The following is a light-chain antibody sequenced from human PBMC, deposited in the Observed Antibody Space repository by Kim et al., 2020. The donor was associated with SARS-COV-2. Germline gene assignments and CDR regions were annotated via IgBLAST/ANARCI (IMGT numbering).Light chain of an antibody. J-gene: IGKJ2*01. CDR3: QQYYIFPYT. Sequence: DIQMTQYPSTLSASVGDTVTISCRASESFSSWLAWYQQKPGKAPNLLIYKASNLESGVPSRFSGSESGTEFTLTITSLQPDDFATYYCQQYYIFPYTFCQGSKLEI. CDR2: KAS. CDR1: ESFSSW. V-gene: IGKV1-5*03.